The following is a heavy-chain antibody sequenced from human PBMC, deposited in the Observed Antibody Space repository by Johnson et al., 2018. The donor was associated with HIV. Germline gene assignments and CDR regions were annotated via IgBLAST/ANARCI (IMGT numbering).Heavy chain of an antibody. CDR1: GFTFSNYG. CDR3: ATSTASDAFDI. J-gene: IGHJ3*02. CDR2: IWYDGTNK. V-gene: IGHV3-33*01. D-gene: IGHD1-1*01. Sequence: QVQLVESGGGVVQPGRSLRLSCAASGFTFSNYGMHWVRQAPGKGLEWVAFIWYDGTNKYYADSVKGRFTISRDNSKNTLDLQMNSLRVEDAAVYYCATSTASDAFDIWGQWTMVTVSS.